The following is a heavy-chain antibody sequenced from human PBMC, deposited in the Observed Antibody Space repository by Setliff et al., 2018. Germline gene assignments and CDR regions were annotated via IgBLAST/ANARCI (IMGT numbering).Heavy chain of an antibody. CDR2: TIPMFGTT. CDR1: SYTFSSYG. V-gene: IGHV1-69*05. Sequence: SVKVSCKASSYTFSSYGISWVRQAPGQGLEWMGGTIPMFGTTNYAQKFQGRVTIITDESTSTAYMELSSLRTEDTAVYYCARGYYDSYARYYVVGDYWGQGTPVTVSS. D-gene: IGHD3-22*01. CDR3: ARGYYDSYARYYVVGDY. J-gene: IGHJ4*02.